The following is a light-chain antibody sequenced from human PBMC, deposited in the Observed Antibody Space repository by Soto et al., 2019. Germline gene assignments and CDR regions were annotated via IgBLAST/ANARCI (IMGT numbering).Light chain of an antibody. CDR2: GAS. V-gene: IGKV1-39*01. Sequence: DVPMTPSPSSLYASVGDRVTITCRASQPISNYLNWYQQKAGEAPKVLIFGASSLQSGVPSKFSGSGYGTDFTLIINNLHPDDFATYYCQQTRAVPLTFGQGTRL. CDR3: QQTRAVPLT. J-gene: IGKJ5*01. CDR1: QPISNY.